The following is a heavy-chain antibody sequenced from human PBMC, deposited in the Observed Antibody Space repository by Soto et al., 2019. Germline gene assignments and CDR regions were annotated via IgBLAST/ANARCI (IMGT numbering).Heavy chain of an antibody. CDR2: ISSSSSTI. Sequence: SQTLSCASSGLPFSCHDGNWIRLAPGKGLEWVSYISSSSSTIYYADSVKGRFTISRDNAKNSLYLQMNSLRDEDTAVYYCARDFDSSGYYDYWGQGTLVTVSS. CDR3: ARDFDSSGYYDY. V-gene: IGHV3-48*02. CDR1: GLPFSCHD. D-gene: IGHD3-22*01. J-gene: IGHJ4*02.